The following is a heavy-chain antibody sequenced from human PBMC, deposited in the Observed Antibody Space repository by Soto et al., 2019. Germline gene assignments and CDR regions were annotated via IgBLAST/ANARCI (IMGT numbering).Heavy chain of an antibody. V-gene: IGHV3-30*18. CDR2: ISYDGSNK. J-gene: IGHJ4*02. Sequence: PGGSLRLSCAASGFTFSSYGMHWVRQAPGKGLEWVAVISYDGSNKYYADSVKGRFTISRDNSKNTLYLQMNSPRAEDTAVYYCAKNHHSSGYYPYYFDYWGQGTLVTVSS. D-gene: IGHD3-22*01. CDR3: AKNHHSSGYYPYYFDY. CDR1: GFTFSSYG.